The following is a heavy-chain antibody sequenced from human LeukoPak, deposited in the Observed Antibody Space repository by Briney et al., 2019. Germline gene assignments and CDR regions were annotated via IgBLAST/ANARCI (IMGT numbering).Heavy chain of an antibody. Sequence: SETPSLTCTVSGGSISSHYWSWIRQPPGKGLEWIGYIYYSGSTNYNPSLKSRVTISVDTSKNQFSLKLSSVTAADTAVYYCARGSGSSMVFWGQGTLVTVSS. CDR3: ARGSGSSMVF. D-gene: IGHD3-10*01. J-gene: IGHJ4*02. CDR1: GGSISSHY. V-gene: IGHV4-59*11. CDR2: IYYSGST.